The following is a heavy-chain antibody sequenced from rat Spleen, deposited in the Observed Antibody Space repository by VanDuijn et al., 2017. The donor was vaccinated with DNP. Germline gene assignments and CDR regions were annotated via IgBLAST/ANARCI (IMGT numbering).Heavy chain of an antibody. D-gene: IGHD1-1*01. Sequence: EVQLVESGGDLVQPGRSLKFSCVASGFTFNNYWMTWIRQVPGKGLEWVASISSSGAYTYYRDSVKGRFTISRDNAKSSLFLQMDSLRSEDTATYYCTTLITFMSGWSQGTSVTVSS. CDR3: TTLITFMSG. J-gene: IGHJ4*01. CDR1: GFTFNNYW. CDR2: ISSSGAYT. V-gene: IGHV5-31*01.